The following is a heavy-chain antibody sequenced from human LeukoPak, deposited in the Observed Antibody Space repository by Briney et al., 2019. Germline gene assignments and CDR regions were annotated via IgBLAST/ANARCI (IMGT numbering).Heavy chain of an antibody. V-gene: IGHV3-9*01. Sequence: PGGSLRLSCAASGFTFSSYWMSWVRQAPGKGLEWVSGISWNSGSIGYADSVKGRFTISRDNAKNSLYLQMNSLRAEDTALYYCAKPQGLYSSSSSLFFDYWGQGTLVTVSS. J-gene: IGHJ4*02. D-gene: IGHD6-13*01. CDR1: GFTFSSYW. CDR2: ISWNSGSI. CDR3: AKPQGLYSSSSSLFFDY.